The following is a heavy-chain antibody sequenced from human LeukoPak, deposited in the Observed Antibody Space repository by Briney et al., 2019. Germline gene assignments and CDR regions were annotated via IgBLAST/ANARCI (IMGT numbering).Heavy chain of an antibody. CDR1: GFTFRGYW. D-gene: IGHD2-2*01. J-gene: IGHJ4*01. CDR2: IQPDGSGA. CDR3: ARDGLHCSSSNCYLDN. Sequence: GGSLRLSCVTSGFTFRGYWMSWFRQAPGKGLEWVGNIQPDGSGAFYVDAMRGRFTISRDNAQNSLYLQLNSLRAEDTAVYYCARDGLHCSSSNCYLDNWGHGTLVTVSS. V-gene: IGHV3-7*01.